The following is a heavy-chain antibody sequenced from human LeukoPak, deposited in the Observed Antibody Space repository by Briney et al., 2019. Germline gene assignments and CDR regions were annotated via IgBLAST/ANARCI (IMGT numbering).Heavy chain of an antibody. CDR3: AREKPKYKVVPAARSPHDAFDI. CDR2: IIPIFGTA. D-gene: IGHD2-2*01. J-gene: IGHJ3*02. V-gene: IGHV1-69*13. CDR1: GGTFSSYA. Sequence: SVKVSCKASGGTFSSYAISWVRQAPGQGLEWMGGIIPIFGTANYAQKFQGRVTITADESTSTAYMELSSLRSEDTAVYYCAREKPKYKVVPAARSPHDAFDIWGQGTMVTVSS.